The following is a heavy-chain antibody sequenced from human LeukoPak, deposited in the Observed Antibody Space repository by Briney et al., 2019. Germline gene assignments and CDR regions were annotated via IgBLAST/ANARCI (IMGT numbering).Heavy chain of an antibody. CDR2: IRYDGSNK. CDR3: AKDPEPTMVRGLPPH. CDR1: GFTFSSYG. D-gene: IGHD3-10*01. V-gene: IGHV3-30*02. J-gene: IGHJ4*02. Sequence: GGSLRLSCAASGFTFSSYGMHWVRQAPGKGLEWVAFIRYDGSNKYYADSVKGRFTISRDNSKNTLYLQMNSLRAEDTAVYYCAKDPEPTMVRGLPPHWGQGTLVTVSS.